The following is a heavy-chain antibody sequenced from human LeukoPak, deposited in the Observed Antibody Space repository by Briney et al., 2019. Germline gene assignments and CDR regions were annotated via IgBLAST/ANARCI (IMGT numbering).Heavy chain of an antibody. J-gene: IGHJ4*02. CDR3: ARRDVSAWYYFDY. Sequence: GESLQISCQGSGYTFNTYWVGWVRQMPGKGLEWIGIIYPGDSDIRYSPSFRGQVTISADKSSSTAYLQWSSLKASDTAMYYCARRDVSAWYYFDYWGQGTLVTVSS. CDR1: GYTFNTYW. CDR2: IYPGDSDI. V-gene: IGHV5-51*01. D-gene: IGHD6-19*01.